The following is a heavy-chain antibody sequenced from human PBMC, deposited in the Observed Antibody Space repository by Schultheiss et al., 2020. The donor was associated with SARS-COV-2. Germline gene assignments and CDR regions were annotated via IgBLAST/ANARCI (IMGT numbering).Heavy chain of an antibody. D-gene: IGHD6-6*01. CDR1: GYTFTGYY. Sequence: ASVKVSCKASGYTFTGYYMHWVRQAPGQGLEWMGWINPNSGGTNYAQKFQGRVTMTTDTSTSTAYMELRSLRSDDTAVYYCARSFLPRNYLAALDWFDPWGQGTLVTVSS. V-gene: IGHV1-2*02. CDR3: ARSFLPRNYLAALDWFDP. CDR2: INPNSGGT. J-gene: IGHJ5*02.